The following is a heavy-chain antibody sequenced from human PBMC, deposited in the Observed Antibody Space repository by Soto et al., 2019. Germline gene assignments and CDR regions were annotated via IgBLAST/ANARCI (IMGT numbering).Heavy chain of an antibody. D-gene: IGHD2-2*01. CDR2: ISGSGGST. Sequence: GSLRRSCAASGFTFSSYAMSWVRQAPGKGLEWGSAISGSGGSTYYADSVKGRFTISRDNSKNTRYLQMNSPRAEDTAVYYCAKECRLGYCSSTSPYYGIDVWPEGTTVTVPS. CDR1: GFTFSSYA. V-gene: IGHV3-23*01. J-gene: IGHJ6*04. CDR3: AKECRLGYCSSTSPYYGIDV.